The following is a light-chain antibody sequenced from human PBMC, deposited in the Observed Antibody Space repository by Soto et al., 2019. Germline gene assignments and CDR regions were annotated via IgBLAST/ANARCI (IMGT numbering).Light chain of an antibody. J-gene: IGKJ5*01. CDR2: DAS. CDR1: ESVSRN. CDR3: QQYNSWPSIT. Sequence: EVVMTQSPATLSVSPGERATLSCRASESVSRNLAWYQQKPGQAPRLLFYDASTRATGIPDRFSGGGSGTEFTLTISRLQSEDFVVYYCQQYNSWPSITFGHGTRLEIK. V-gene: IGKV3-15*01.